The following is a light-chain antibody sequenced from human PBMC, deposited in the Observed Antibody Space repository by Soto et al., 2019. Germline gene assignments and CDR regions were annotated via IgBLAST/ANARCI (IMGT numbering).Light chain of an antibody. Sequence: QSVLTQPASVSGSPGQSITISCTGTSSDVGAYNYVSWFQQHPGKAPTLIISEVSNRPSGVSNRFSGSKSGNTASLTVSGLQAEDEGDYYCCSYGGGNNFYVFGTGTKVTVL. V-gene: IGLV2-14*01. CDR3: CSYGGGNNFYV. CDR1: SSDVGAYNY. CDR2: EVS. J-gene: IGLJ1*01.